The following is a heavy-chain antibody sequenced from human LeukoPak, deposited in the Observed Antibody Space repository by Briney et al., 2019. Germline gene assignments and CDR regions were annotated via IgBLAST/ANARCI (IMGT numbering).Heavy chain of an antibody. CDR2: INPNSGGT. V-gene: IGHV1-2*02. CDR3: GRGNKSFDP. J-gene: IGHJ5*02. Sequence: GASVKVSCKASGYTFTGYYMHWVRQAPGQGLEWMEWINPNSGGTNYAQKFQGRVTMTKDTSINAAYMELNKLTSDDTAVYYCGRGNKSFDPWGQGTLVTVSS. CDR1: GYTFTGYY.